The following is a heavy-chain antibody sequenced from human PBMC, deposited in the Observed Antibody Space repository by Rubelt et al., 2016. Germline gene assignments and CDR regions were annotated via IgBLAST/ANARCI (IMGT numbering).Heavy chain of an antibody. CDR3: ASVTGCSSDY. CDR2: INHSGST. V-gene: IGHV4-34*01. D-gene: IGHD4/OR15-4a*01. CDR1: GGSFSGYY. J-gene: IGHJ4*02. Sequence: QVQLQQWGAGLLKPSETLSLTCAVYGGSFSGYYWSWIRQPPGKGLEWIGEINHSGSTNYNPSLKSRVTISVDTSKNYVSLKLSSGTAADTAVYYCASVTGCSSDYWGQGTLVTVSS.